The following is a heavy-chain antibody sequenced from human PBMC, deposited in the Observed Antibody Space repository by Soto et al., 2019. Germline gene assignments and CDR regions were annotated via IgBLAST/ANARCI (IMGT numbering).Heavy chain of an antibody. CDR3: ARDRVATRGPYYYYGMDV. D-gene: IGHD5-12*01. Sequence: QVQLVESGGGVVQPGRSLRLSCAASGFTFSSYGMHWVRQAPGKGLEWVAVIWYDGSNKDYADSVKGRFTISRDNSKKTLYLQMNSLRAEDTAVYYCARDRVATRGPYYYYGMDVWGQGTTVTVSS. CDR1: GFTFSSYG. CDR2: IWYDGSNK. J-gene: IGHJ6*02. V-gene: IGHV3-33*01.